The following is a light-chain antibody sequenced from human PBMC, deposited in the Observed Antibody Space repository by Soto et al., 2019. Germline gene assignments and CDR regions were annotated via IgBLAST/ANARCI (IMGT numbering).Light chain of an antibody. CDR3: QQYNSYWT. J-gene: IGKJ1*01. V-gene: IGKV1-5*03. CDR2: KAS. Sequence: DTQMTQSPSTLSASVGDRVTITCRASQSVSTWLAWYQQKPGKAPKLLIYKASSLESGVPSRFSGSGSGTEFTLTISSLQPDDFATYYCQQYNSYWTFGQGTKVEI. CDR1: QSVSTW.